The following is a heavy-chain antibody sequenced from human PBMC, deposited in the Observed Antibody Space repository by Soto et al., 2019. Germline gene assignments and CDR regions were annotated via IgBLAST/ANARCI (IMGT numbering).Heavy chain of an antibody. Sequence: PSETLSLTCAVSGGSISSGGYSWSWIRQPPGKGLEWIGYIYHRGSTNYNPSLKSRVTISVDTSKNQFSLKLSSVTAADTAVYYCARMWGGYNSHWGQGTLVTVSS. CDR2: IYHRGST. CDR3: ARMWGGYNSH. V-gene: IGHV4-30-2*01. CDR1: GGSISSGGYS. D-gene: IGHD6-25*01. J-gene: IGHJ4*02.